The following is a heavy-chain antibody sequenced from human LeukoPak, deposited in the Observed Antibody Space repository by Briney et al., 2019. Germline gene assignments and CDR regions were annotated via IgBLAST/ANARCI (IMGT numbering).Heavy chain of an antibody. CDR2: IDISGSNA. Sequence: GGSLRLSCAASGFTFSSHAMIWVRQAPVRGLEWVSSIDISGSNAYYADSVKGRFTISRDNSRNTLYLQMDSLRAEDSAIYYCAKELRPNDYWGQGTLVTVSS. D-gene: IGHD4-17*01. CDR3: AKELRPNDY. V-gene: IGHV3-23*01. J-gene: IGHJ4*02. CDR1: GFTFSSHA.